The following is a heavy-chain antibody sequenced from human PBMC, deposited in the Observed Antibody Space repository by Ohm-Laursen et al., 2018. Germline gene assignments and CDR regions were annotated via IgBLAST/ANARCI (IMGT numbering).Heavy chain of an antibody. J-gene: IGHJ3*02. D-gene: IGHD1-26*01. CDR2: INPNSGGT. CDR1: GYTFTGYF. CDR3: ARARSGSPNDAFDI. Sequence: SVKVSCKASGYTFTGYFIHWVRQAPGQGLEWMGWINPNSGGTNYAQKFQGRVTMTRDTSISTAYMELRSLRSDDTAVYYCARARSGSPNDAFDIWGQGTMVTVSS. V-gene: IGHV1-2*02.